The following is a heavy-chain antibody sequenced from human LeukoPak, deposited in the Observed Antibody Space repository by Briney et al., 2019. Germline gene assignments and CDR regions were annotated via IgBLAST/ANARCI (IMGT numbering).Heavy chain of an antibody. D-gene: IGHD1-26*01. CDR3: ARSWELLHSDS. CDR2: IIPIFGTA. Sequence: SVKVSCKASGGTFSSYAISWVRQAPGQGLEWMGGIIPIFGTANYAQKFQGRVTITRNTSISTAYMELSSLRSEDTAVYYCARSWELLHSDSWGQGTLVTVSS. CDR1: GGTFSSYA. J-gene: IGHJ4*02. V-gene: IGHV1-69*05.